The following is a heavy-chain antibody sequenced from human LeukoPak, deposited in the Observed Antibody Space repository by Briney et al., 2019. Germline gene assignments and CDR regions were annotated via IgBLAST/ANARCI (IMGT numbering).Heavy chain of an antibody. CDR2: IYYSGST. Sequence: SETLSLTCTVSGGSISSSSYYWGWIRQPPGKGLEWIGSIYYSGSTYYNPSLKSRVTISVDTSKNQFSLKLSSVTAADTAVYYCARDRYCSSTSCYRLENWFDPWGQGTLVTVSS. J-gene: IGHJ5*02. V-gene: IGHV4-39*07. CDR1: GGSISSSSYY. D-gene: IGHD2-2*01. CDR3: ARDRYCSSTSCYRLENWFDP.